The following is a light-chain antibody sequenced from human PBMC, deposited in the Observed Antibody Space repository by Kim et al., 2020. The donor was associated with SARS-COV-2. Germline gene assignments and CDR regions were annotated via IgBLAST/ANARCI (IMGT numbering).Light chain of an antibody. V-gene: IGKV1-5*01. J-gene: IGKJ4*01. CDR3: QQYNSYPLT. Sequence: APVGDRVTFTCRASQSLSGGLAWYPQKSGRAPNLLIYDASRLESGVPSRFSGSGSGTEFTLSISSLQPDDFATYYCQQYNSYPLTFGGGTKVDIK. CDR2: DAS. CDR1: QSLSGG.